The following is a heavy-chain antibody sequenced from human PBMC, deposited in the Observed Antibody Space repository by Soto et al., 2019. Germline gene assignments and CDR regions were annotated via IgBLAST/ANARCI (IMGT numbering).Heavy chain of an antibody. V-gene: IGHV4-4*02. J-gene: IGHJ6*03. CDR2: IYNSGST. CDR3: ARGSEDFWSGHDYYYYMDV. D-gene: IGHD3-3*01. Sequence: PSETLSLTCAVSGGSISSSNWWSWVRQPQGKGLEWIGEIYNSGSTNYNPSLKSRVTISVDTSKNQFSLKLSSVTAADTAVYYCARGSEDFWSGHDYYYYMDVWGKGTTVTVSS. CDR1: GGSISSSNW.